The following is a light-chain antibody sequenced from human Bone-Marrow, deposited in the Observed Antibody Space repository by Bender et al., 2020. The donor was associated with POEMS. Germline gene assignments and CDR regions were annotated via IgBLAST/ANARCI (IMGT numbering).Light chain of an antibody. CDR2: KDI. V-gene: IGLV3-25*02. J-gene: IGLJ3*02. CDR3: QSVDGSGRPV. CDR1: ALPKQY. Sequence: SYELTQAPSVSVSPGQTARITCSGDALPKQYAFWYLQRPGQATVLVIYKDIERPSGIPERFSGSSSGTTVTLTISGVQAEDEADYYCQSVDGSGRPVFGGGTKLTVL.